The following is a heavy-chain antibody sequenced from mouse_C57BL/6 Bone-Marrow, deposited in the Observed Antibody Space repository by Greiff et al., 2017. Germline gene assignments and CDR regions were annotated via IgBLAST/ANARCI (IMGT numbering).Heavy chain of an antibody. J-gene: IGHJ3*01. CDR2: IRSKSNNYAT. D-gene: IGHD2-4*01. CDR1: GFSFNTYA. V-gene: IGHV10-1*01. Sequence: EVQVVESGGGLVQPKGSLKLSCAASGFSFNTYAMNWVRQAPGKGLEWVARIRSKSNNYATYYADSVKDRFTISRDASESMLYLQMNNLKTEDTAIYYCVRGIYYDYDGSPWFAYWGQGTLVTVSA. CDR3: VRGIYYDYDGSPWFAY.